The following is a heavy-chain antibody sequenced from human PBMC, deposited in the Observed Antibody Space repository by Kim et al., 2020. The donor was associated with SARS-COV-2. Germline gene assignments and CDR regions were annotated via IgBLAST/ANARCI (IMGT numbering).Heavy chain of an antibody. J-gene: IGHJ4*01. Sequence: GESLKISCKGSGYNFSKYWIGWVRQMPGKGLEWMGIIYPDDSNTRYRSSFEGQVTFSVDKSSSTAYLQWSSLKASDTATYYCARLGGISGTPPDPRDY. CDR2: IYPDDSNT. V-gene: IGHV5-51*01. CDR1: GYNFSKYW. D-gene: IGHD3-16*01. CDR3: ARLGGISGTPPDPRDY.